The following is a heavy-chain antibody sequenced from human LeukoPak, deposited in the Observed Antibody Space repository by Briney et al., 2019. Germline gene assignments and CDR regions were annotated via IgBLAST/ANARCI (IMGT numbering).Heavy chain of an antibody. D-gene: IGHD4-23*01. CDR2: FSGSGSST. CDR1: GFTFSTYA. J-gene: IGHJ4*02. Sequence: GGSLRLSCAASGFTFSTYAMSWVRQAPGRGLEWVSVFSGSGSSTYYADSVKGRFTISRDNSKNTLYLQMNSLRAEDTAVYYCAREPYGGNLYYFDYWGQGTLVTVSS. CDR3: AREPYGGNLYYFDY. V-gene: IGHV3-23*01.